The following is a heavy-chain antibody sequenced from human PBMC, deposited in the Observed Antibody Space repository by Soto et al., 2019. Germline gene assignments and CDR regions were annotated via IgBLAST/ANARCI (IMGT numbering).Heavy chain of an antibody. CDR1: GFTFRDHW. CDR3: ARGYSGGPDY. Sequence: EVQLVESGGGLVQPGGSLRLSCAASGFTFRDHWMHWVRQAPGKGLVWVSRINSDGSTTTYADSVKGRFTISRDNAKSTLYLQLNSLRAEDTALYYCARGYSGGPDYWGQGTLVTVSS. D-gene: IGHD6-19*01. J-gene: IGHJ4*02. V-gene: IGHV3-74*01. CDR2: INSDGSTT.